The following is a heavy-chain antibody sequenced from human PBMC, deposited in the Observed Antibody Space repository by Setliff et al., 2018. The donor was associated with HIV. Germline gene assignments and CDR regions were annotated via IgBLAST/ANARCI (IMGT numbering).Heavy chain of an antibody. CDR2: IIPLIGFV. J-gene: IGHJ4*02. Sequence: SVKVSCKAYAGTFNNYAISWVRQAPGKGLEWLGVIIPLIGFVKYAQMFQGRATITTDASTTTVYLELSSLKSDDTAVYYCTRGHRDGRNHREEDSWGQGTLVTSPQ. CDR1: AGTFNNYA. D-gene: IGHD1-26*01. CDR3: TRGHRDGRNHREEDS. V-gene: IGHV1-69*05.